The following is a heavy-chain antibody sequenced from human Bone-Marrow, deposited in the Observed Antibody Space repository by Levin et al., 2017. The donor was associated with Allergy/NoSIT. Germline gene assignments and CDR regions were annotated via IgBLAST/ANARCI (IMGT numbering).Heavy chain of an antibody. J-gene: IGHJ4*02. CDR2: INEDGTEK. D-gene: IGHD3-10*01. Sequence: GGSLRLSCGASGFSFFSGYWMSWFRQPPGKGLEWAANINEDGTEKYYVDYVESRFTMTRDNAENSVFRQIDSLGGEDTAVDYCARDSWAEDGAGSDEWGQGTLVIVSP. CDR3: ARDSWAEDGAGSDE. CDR1: GFSFFSGYW. V-gene: IGHV3-7*04.